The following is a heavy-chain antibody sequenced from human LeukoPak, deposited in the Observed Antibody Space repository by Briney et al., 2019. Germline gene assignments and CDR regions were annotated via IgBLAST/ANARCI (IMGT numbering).Heavy chain of an antibody. CDR2: ISGGGGST. V-gene: IGHV3-23*01. Sequence: GGSLRLSCAASGFTFGSYAMSWVRQAPGKGLEWVSAISGGGGSTYYADSVKGRFTISRDNSKNTLYLQMNSLRAEDTAVYYCAKESANWGYNWFDPWGQGTLVTVSS. D-gene: IGHD7-27*01. J-gene: IGHJ5*02. CDR3: AKESANWGYNWFDP. CDR1: GFTFGSYA.